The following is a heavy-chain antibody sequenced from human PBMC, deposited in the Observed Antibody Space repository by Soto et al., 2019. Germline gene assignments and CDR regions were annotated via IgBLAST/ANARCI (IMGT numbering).Heavy chain of an antibody. D-gene: IGHD3-3*01. V-gene: IGHV3-23*01. CDR1: GFTFRTYA. CDR2: ISGTGGGT. J-gene: IGHJ6*02. CDR3: AKDRTVYYDFWSGPPSLDV. Sequence: GGSLRLSCAASGFTFRTYAMNWVRQAPGKGLEWVSGISGTGGGTYYAGSVKGRFTISRDNSKNTLYLQMNSLRAEDTAAYYCAKDRTVYYDFWSGPPSLDVWGQGTTVTVSS.